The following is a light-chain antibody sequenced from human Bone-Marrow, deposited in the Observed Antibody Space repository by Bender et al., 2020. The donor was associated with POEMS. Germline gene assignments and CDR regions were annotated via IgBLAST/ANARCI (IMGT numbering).Light chain of an antibody. J-gene: IGLJ2*01. CDR3: SSYTSSGTLLL. V-gene: IGLV2-14*01. CDR1: SSDVGDYNY. Sequence: QSALTQPASVSGSPGQSITISCTGTSSDVGDYNYVSWYQQHPGKAPKLMIYDVSYRSSGVSNRFSGSKSGNTASLTISGLQAEDEADYHCSSYTSSGTLLLFGGGTKLTVL. CDR2: DVS.